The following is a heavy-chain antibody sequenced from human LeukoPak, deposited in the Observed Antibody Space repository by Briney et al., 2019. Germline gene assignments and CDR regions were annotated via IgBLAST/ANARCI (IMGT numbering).Heavy chain of an antibody. V-gene: IGHV4-59*01. CDR3: ARETPYSSSWYIH. Sequence: SETLSLTCTVSGGTISSYYWSWIRQPPGKGLEWIGYIYYSGSTNYNPSLKSRVTISVDTSKNQFSLKLGSVTAADTAVYYCARETPYSSSWYIHWGQGTLVTVSS. D-gene: IGHD6-13*01. J-gene: IGHJ4*02. CDR1: GGTISSYY. CDR2: IYYSGST.